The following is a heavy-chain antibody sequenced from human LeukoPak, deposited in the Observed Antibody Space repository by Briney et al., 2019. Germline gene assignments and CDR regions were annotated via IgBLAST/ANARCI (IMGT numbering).Heavy chain of an antibody. Sequence: SETLSLTCTVSGGSISSYYWSRIRQPAGKGLEWIGRIYTSGSTNYNPSLKSRVTMSVDTSKNQFSLKLSSVTAADTAVYYCARDLGSGSYYYFDYWGQGTLVTVSS. D-gene: IGHD3-10*01. V-gene: IGHV4-4*07. CDR1: GGSISSYY. CDR3: ARDLGSGSYYYFDY. CDR2: IYTSGST. J-gene: IGHJ4*02.